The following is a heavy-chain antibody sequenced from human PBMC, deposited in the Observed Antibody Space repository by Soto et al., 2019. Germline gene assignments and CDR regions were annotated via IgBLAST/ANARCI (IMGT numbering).Heavy chain of an antibody. Sequence: QITLKESGPPLVRPTQTLTLACSFSGFSLTTSGVGVGWIRQPPGKALEFLALIYWDADTRNRPSLRTRLTITQDTSKTLLVHTTPNVDPVDTATYYCVRFWSGLCVPSNRDGFDVWRPGA. CDR3: VRFWSGLCVPSNRDGFDV. CDR2: IYWDADT. CDR1: GFSLTTSGVG. V-gene: IGHV2-5*02. D-gene: IGHD3-3*01. J-gene: IGHJ3*01.